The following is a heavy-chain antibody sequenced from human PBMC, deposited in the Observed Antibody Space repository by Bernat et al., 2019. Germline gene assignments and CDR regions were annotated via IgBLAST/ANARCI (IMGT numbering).Heavy chain of an antibody. CDR3: ARAVTENWFDP. Sequence: EVQLVESGGGLVQPGGSLRLSCVASGFIFSNYWMSWVRQAPGKGLEWVANIKPVGTDKYYMDSVKRRFTITRDNAKNSVYMTMNSLRADDTAVYYCARAVTENWFDPWGQGTLVTVSS. CDR1: GFIFSNYW. V-gene: IGHV3-7*03. J-gene: IGHJ5*02. D-gene: IGHD4-23*01. CDR2: IKPVGTDK.